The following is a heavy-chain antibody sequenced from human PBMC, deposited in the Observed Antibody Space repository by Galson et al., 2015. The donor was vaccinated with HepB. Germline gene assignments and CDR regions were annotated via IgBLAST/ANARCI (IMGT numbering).Heavy chain of an antibody. CDR2: VWYDGSTK. CDR1: GFSFSSFG. CDR3: ARGRGYDKSFDY. D-gene: IGHD5-12*01. Sequence: SLRLSCAASGFSFSSFGMHWVRQAPGKGLEWVALVWYDGSTKYYADSVKGRLTISRDNSKNTLYLQMNSLRAEDTAVYYCARGRGYDKSFDYWGQGTLVTVSS. V-gene: IGHV3-33*01. J-gene: IGHJ4*02.